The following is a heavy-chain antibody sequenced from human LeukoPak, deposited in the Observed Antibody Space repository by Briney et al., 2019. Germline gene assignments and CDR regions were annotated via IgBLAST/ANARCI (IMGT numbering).Heavy chain of an antibody. CDR2: ISSSSSTI. D-gene: IGHD2-2*01. J-gene: IGHJ6*03. Sequence: GGSLRLSCAASGFTFSSYSMNWVRQAPGKGLEWVSYISSSSSTIYYADSVKGRFTISRDNAKNSLYLQMSSLRAEDTAVYYCTRSAARGFYYYYYMDVWGKGTTVTVSS. V-gene: IGHV3-48*01. CDR1: GFTFSSYS. CDR3: TRSAARGFYYYYYMDV.